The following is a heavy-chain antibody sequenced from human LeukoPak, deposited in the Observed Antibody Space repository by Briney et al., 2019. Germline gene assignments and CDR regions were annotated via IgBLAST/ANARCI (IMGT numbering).Heavy chain of an antibody. Sequence: GGSLRLSCAASGFTLSSYAMSWVRQAPGKGLEWVSGISGSSGSTYYADSVKGRFTISRDNSKNTLYLQMNSLRAEDTAVYYCAKGRSIAVAGNSGFDYWGQGTLVTVSS. D-gene: IGHD6-19*01. J-gene: IGHJ4*02. CDR2: ISGSSGST. CDR1: GFTLSSYA. V-gene: IGHV3-23*01. CDR3: AKGRSIAVAGNSGFDY.